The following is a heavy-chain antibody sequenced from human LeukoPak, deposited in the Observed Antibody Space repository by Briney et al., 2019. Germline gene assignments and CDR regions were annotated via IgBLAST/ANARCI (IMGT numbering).Heavy chain of an antibody. Sequence: SETLSLTCTVSGASISSSSYYWAWIRQPPGKGLEWIGNIYYSGSTYYNPSLNSRVTISVDTSKNRFSLKLTSVTAADTAVFYCARLPQHSDILTSYANSFDYWGQGTLVTVSS. CDR3: ARLPQHSDILTSYANSFDY. V-gene: IGHV4-39*01. CDR2: IYYSGST. J-gene: IGHJ4*02. CDR1: GASISSSSYY. D-gene: IGHD3-9*01.